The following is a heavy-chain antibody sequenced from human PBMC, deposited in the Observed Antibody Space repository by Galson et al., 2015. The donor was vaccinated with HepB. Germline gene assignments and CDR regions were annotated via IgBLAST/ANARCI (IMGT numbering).Heavy chain of an antibody. J-gene: IGHJ4*02. Sequence: SLRLSCAASGFTFSSYWMSWVRQAPGKGLEWVANIKQDGSEKYFVDSVKGRFTISRDNAKNSLYLQMNSLRAEDTAVYYCARDFWDYYDSSGYYSNDYWGQGTLVTVSS. CDR2: IKQDGSEK. CDR3: ARDFWDYYDSSGYYSNDY. D-gene: IGHD3-22*01. V-gene: IGHV3-7*01. CDR1: GFTFSSYW.